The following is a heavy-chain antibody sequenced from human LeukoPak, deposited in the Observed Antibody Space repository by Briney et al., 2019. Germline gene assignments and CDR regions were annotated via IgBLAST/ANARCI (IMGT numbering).Heavy chain of an antibody. D-gene: IGHD2-2*01. CDR3: ARDFGGYCSSSSCYLGFLDY. Sequence: GGSLRLSCAASGFTFSSYTMNWVRQAPGKGLEWVSSIISSSSFIYYADSVKGRFTISRDNAKNSLYLQMNGLRAEDTAVYYCARDFGGYCSSSSCYLGFLDYWGQGTLVTVSS. V-gene: IGHV3-21*03. CDR1: GFTFSSYT. J-gene: IGHJ4*02. CDR2: IISSSSFI.